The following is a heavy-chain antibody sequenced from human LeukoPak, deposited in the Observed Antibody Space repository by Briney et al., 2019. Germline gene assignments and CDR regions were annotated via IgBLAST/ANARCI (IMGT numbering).Heavy chain of an antibody. D-gene: IGHD3-10*01. J-gene: IGHJ4*02. CDR3: AIQKADLITMIRGVFGY. V-gene: IGHV3-21*01. Sequence: GGSLRLSCAASGFTFSTYTMNWVRQAPGKGLEWVSSISTSSTYIYYADSVKGRFTISRDNAKNSLYLQMNSLRAEDTAVYYCAIQKADLITMIRGVFGYWGQGTLVTVSS. CDR2: ISTSSTYI. CDR1: GFTFSTYT.